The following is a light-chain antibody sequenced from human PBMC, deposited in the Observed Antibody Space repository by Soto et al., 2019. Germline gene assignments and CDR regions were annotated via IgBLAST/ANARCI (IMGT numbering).Light chain of an antibody. V-gene: IGKV1-5*01. CDR3: QQYNSYSLT. CDR2: DAS. CDR1: QSISSW. J-gene: IGKJ4*01. Sequence: DIQMTQSPSTLSASVGDRVTITCRASQSISSWLAWYQQKPGKAPKLLIYDASGLESGVPSRFSGSGSGTEFTLTISSLQPDDFATYYCQQYNSYSLTFGGGTKVHIK.